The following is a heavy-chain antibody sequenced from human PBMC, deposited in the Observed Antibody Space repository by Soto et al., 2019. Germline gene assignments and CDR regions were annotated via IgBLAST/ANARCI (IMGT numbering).Heavy chain of an antibody. Sequence: TLSLTCTVSGGSMRNYFWTWIRQPPGKGLEWIGYIHYSGTTSFFPSYNPSLRSRVTISEDTSKNQFSLKLLSVTTADTAVYFCAAGEASSRNLAPYYLDFWGQGTLVTVSS. D-gene: IGHD6-13*01. J-gene: IGHJ4*02. CDR1: GGSMRNYF. V-gene: IGHV4-59*01. CDR3: AAGEASSRNLAPYYLDF. CDR2: IHYSGTT.